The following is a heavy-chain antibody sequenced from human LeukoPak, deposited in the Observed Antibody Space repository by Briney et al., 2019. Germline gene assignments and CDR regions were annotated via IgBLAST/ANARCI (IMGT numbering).Heavy chain of an antibody. J-gene: IGHJ4*02. Sequence: SETLSLTCTVSDGSISSYYWSWIRQPPGKGLEWIGYIYYSGSTNYNPSLKSRVTISVDTSKNQFSLKLSSVTAADTAVYYCARGVEAARPYYFDYWGQGTLVTVSS. D-gene: IGHD6-6*01. CDR2: IYYSGST. V-gene: IGHV4-59*01. CDR3: ARGVEAARPYYFDY. CDR1: DGSISSYY.